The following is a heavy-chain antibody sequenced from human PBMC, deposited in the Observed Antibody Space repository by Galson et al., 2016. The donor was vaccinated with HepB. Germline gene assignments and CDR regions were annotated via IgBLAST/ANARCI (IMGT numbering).Heavy chain of an antibody. CDR1: GSSISSDGDC. J-gene: IGHJ4*02. D-gene: IGHD3-22*01. V-gene: IGHV4-31*03. CDR3: ARGTPSYFYDSSGNLDY. Sequence: LSLTCTISGSSISSDGDCWSWIRQHPGKGLEWIGNIYYSGYTYDNPSPKSRVTISVDTSKNQFSLKLSSVTAADTAVYYCARGTPSYFYDSSGNLDYWGQGTLVTVSS. CDR2: IYYSGYT.